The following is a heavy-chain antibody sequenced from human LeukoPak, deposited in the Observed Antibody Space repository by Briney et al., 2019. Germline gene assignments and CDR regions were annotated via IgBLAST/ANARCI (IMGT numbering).Heavy chain of an antibody. J-gene: IGHJ5*02. CDR2: IYYSGST. CDR3: VRGVGELLTNWFDP. CDR1: GGSISSGGYY. Sequence: PSETLSLTCTVSGGSISSGGYYWSWIRQHPGKGLEWIGYIYYSGSTYCNPSLKSRVTISVDTSKNQFSLKLSSVTAADTAVYYCVRGVGELLTNWFDPWGQETLVTVSS. D-gene: IGHD3-10*01. V-gene: IGHV4-31*03.